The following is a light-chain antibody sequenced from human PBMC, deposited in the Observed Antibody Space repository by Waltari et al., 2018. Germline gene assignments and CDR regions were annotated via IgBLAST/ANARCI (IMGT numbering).Light chain of an antibody. CDR2: GVS. CDR1: SSDVGGYNY. V-gene: IGLV2-14*03. Sequence: QSALTQPASVSGSPGQSITISCTGTSSDVGGYNYVSWYQQHPGKPPKLMIYGVSDRPSGVSNRFSVSKSGNAASLTISGLQAEDEADYYCSSYTISSTVVFGGGTKLTVL. J-gene: IGLJ2*01. CDR3: SSYTISSTVV.